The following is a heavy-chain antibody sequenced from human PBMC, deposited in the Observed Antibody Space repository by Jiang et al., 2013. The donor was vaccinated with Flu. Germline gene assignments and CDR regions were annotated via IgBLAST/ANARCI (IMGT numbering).Heavy chain of an antibody. Sequence: TFDDYAMHWVRQAPGKGLEWVSGISWNSGSIGYADSVKGRFTISRDNAKNSLYLQMNSLRAEDTALYYCAAAGTGYWGQGTLVTVSS. J-gene: IGHJ4*02. CDR3: AAAGTGY. CDR2: ISWNSGSI. CDR1: TFDDYA. V-gene: IGHV3-9*01. D-gene: IGHD6-19*01.